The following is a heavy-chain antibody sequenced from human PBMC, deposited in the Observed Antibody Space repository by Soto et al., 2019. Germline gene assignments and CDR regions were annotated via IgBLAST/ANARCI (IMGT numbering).Heavy chain of an antibody. D-gene: IGHD5-18*01. J-gene: IGHJ4*02. V-gene: IGHV3-30-3*01. CDR2: ISYDGSNK. CDR1: GFNFSSYA. CDR3: ARSSGYSYGEDFDY. Sequence: GGSLRLSCAASGFNFSSYAMHWVRQAPGKGLEWVAVISYDGSNKYYADSVKGRFTISRDNSKNTLYLQMNSLRAEDTAVYYCARSSGYSYGEDFDYWGQGTLVTVSS.